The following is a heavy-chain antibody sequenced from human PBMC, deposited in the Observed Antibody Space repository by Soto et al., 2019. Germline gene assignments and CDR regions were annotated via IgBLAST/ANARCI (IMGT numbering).Heavy chain of an antibody. Sequence: GGSLKLSCAPSGFTFSNYVVNWVRQAPGKGLAWVSTISGRGGSTYYADSVKGRFTISRDNSKNTLYLQMNSLRAEDTAVYYCAKDQGSSWYEIDYWGQGT. CDR1: GFTFSNYV. D-gene: IGHD6-13*01. V-gene: IGHV3-23*01. CDR3: AKDQGSSWYEIDY. J-gene: IGHJ4*02. CDR2: ISGRGGST.